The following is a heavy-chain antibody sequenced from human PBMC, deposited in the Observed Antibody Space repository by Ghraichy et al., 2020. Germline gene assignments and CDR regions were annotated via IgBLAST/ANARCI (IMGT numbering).Heavy chain of an antibody. CDR3: AKGRFGELYWGMDV. D-gene: IGHD3-10*01. Sequence: GALRLSCAASESAFGAYAMSWVRLPPGKGLEWVSSISGSGGSTNYADSVKGRFTISRDNSKNTMYLYMNSLRAEDTAVYYCAKGRFGELYWGMDVWGQGTTVTVSS. CDR2: ISGSGGST. V-gene: IGHV3-23*01. CDR1: ESAFGAYA. J-gene: IGHJ6*02.